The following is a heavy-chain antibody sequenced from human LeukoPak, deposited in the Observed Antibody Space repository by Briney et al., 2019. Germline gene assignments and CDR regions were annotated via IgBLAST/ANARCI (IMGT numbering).Heavy chain of an antibody. V-gene: IGHV3-23*01. J-gene: IGHJ4*02. CDR1: GFTFSSYA. D-gene: IGHD2-8*01. Sequence: PGGSLRLSRAASGFTFSSYAMSWVRQAPGKGLEWVSAISGSGGSTYYADSVKGRFTISRDNSKNTLYLQMNSLRAEDTAVYYCAIMGYCTNGVCYTNDHFDYWGQGTLVTVSS. CDR3: AIMGYCTNGVCYTNDHFDY. CDR2: ISGSGGST.